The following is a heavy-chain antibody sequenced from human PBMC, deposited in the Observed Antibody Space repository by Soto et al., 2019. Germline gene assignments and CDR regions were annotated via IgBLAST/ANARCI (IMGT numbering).Heavy chain of an antibody. Sequence: PGGSLRLSCAASGFTFSTYSMNWVRQAPGKGLEWVSYISSSSTTIYYADSVKGRFTIPRDNAKNSLYLQMSSLRDEDTAVYYCARPVPRHDAFDIWGQGTKVTVSS. CDR2: ISSSSTTI. J-gene: IGHJ3*02. V-gene: IGHV3-48*02. CDR3: ARPVPRHDAFDI. CDR1: GFTFSTYS. D-gene: IGHD6-6*01.